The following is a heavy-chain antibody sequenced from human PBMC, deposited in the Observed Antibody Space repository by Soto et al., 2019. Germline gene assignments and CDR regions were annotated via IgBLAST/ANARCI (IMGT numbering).Heavy chain of an antibody. CDR1: GYTFTGCY. J-gene: IGHJ6*02. CDR3: ARENTIFGVVIKSGMDV. D-gene: IGHD3-3*01. Sequence: ASVNVSCKPSGYTFTGCYMHWVRQAPGQGLEWMGWINPNSGGTNYAQKFQGRVTMTRDTSISTAYMELSRLRSDDTAVYYCARENTIFGVVIKSGMDVWGQGTSVTVSS. V-gene: IGHV1-2*02. CDR2: INPNSGGT.